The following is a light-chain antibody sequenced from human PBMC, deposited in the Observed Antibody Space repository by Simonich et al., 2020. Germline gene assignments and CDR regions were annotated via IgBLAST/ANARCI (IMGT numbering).Light chain of an antibody. Sequence: QSALTQPASVSGSPGQSITISCTGTSSDVGSYNLVSWYQQHPGKAPKLMIYEGSERPSGVSNRISGSKSGNTASLTISGLQAEDEADYYCCSYAGSVVFGGGTKLTVL. J-gene: IGLJ2*01. CDR1: SSDVGSYNL. CDR3: CSYAGSVV. V-gene: IGLV2-23*01. CDR2: EGS.